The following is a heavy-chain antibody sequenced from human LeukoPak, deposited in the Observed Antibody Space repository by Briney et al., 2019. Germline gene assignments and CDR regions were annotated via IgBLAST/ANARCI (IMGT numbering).Heavy chain of an antibody. D-gene: IGHD3-10*01. V-gene: IGHV4-39*01. CDR3: ASLGTMVRGAIRLFDAFDI. J-gene: IGHJ3*02. CDR2: IHYSGSI. CDR1: GGSISSNSYF. Sequence: SETLSLTCTVAGGSISSNSYFWGLIRQPPGKGLEWIGSIHYSGSIYYNPSLKSRLSIFVDTSKNQFSLKLSSVTASDGAVYYCASLGTMVRGAIRLFDAFDIWGQGTIVTVSS.